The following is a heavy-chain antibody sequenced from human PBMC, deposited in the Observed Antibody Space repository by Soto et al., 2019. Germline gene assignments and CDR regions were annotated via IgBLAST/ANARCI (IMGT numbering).Heavy chain of an antibody. Sequence: QLQLQESGSGLVKPSQTLSLTCAVSGGSISSGGYSWSWIRQPPGKGLEWIGYIYHSGSTYYNPSRKSRATIAVDRSKNQFSLKLSSVTAADTAGYYCARGQVVAAQHWGQGTLVTVSS. CDR1: GGSISSGGYS. CDR2: IYHSGST. J-gene: IGHJ4*02. CDR3: ARGQVVAAQH. V-gene: IGHV4-30-2*01. D-gene: IGHD2-15*01.